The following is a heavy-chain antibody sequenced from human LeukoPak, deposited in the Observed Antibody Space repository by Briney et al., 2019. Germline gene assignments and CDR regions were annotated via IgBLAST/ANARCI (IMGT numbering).Heavy chain of an antibody. J-gene: IGHJ4*02. CDR3: AKRVGTHIAAAGDFDY. Sequence: GGSLRLSCAASGFTFSSYAMSWVRQAPGKGLEWVSAVSGSGTSTNYADSVKGRFTISRDNSKNTLYLQMNSLRAEDTAVYYCAKRVGTHIAAAGDFDYWGQGTLVTVSS. CDR1: GFTFSSYA. CDR2: VSGSGTST. V-gene: IGHV3-23*01. D-gene: IGHD6-13*01.